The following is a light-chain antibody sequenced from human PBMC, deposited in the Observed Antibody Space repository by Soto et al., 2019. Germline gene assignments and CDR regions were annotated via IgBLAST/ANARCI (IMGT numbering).Light chain of an antibody. CDR1: SNDVDDYKC. V-gene: IGLV2-14*03. Sequence: QSALTQPASVSGSPGQSITISCSGTSNDVDDYKCFSWYQKHPGKAPHLLIFDVTHRPSGASDRFSGSKSGNTASLTISGLQAEDEADYYCSSYTKNSTQVFGGGTKLTVL. CDR2: DVT. J-gene: IGLJ3*02. CDR3: SSYTKNSTQV.